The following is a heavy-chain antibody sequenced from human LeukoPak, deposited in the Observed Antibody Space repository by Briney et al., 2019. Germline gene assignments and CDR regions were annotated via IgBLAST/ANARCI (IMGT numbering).Heavy chain of an antibody. D-gene: IGHD6-13*01. J-gene: IGHJ4*02. Sequence: SVKVSCKASGGTFSSYAISWVRQAPGQGVEWMGGIIPIFGTANYAQKFQGRVTITADKSTSTAYMELSSLRSEDTAVYYCARLGIAAAGTPSPSDYWGQGTLVTVSS. CDR2: IIPIFGTA. V-gene: IGHV1-69*06. CDR3: ARLGIAAAGTPSPSDY. CDR1: GGTFSSYA.